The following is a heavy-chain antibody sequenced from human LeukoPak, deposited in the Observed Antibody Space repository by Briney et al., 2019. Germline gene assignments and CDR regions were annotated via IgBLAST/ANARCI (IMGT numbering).Heavy chain of an antibody. CDR3: AKEDYGDPLYYYYYYGMDV. Sequence: RRSLRLSCAASGFTFSSYGMHWVRQAPGKGLEWVAVISYDGSNKYYADSVKGRFTISRDNSKNTLYLQMNSLRAEDTAVYYCAKEDYGDPLYYYYYYGMDVWGKGTTVTVSS. CDR1: GFTFSSYG. V-gene: IGHV3-30*18. J-gene: IGHJ6*04. CDR2: ISYDGSNK. D-gene: IGHD4-17*01.